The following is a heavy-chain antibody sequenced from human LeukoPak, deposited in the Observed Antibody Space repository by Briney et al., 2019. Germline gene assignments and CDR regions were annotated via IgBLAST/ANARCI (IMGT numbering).Heavy chain of an antibody. CDR3: AREGYSYGSYYYMDV. D-gene: IGHD5-18*01. CDR1: GYTFTSYG. V-gene: IGHV1-18*01. CDR2: ISAYNGNT. J-gene: IGHJ6*03. Sequence: ASVKVSCKASGYTFTSYGISWVRQAPGQGLEWMGWISAYNGNTNYAQRLQGRVTMTTDTSTSTAYMELRSLRSDDTAVYYCAREGYSYGSYYYMDVWGKGTTVTVSS.